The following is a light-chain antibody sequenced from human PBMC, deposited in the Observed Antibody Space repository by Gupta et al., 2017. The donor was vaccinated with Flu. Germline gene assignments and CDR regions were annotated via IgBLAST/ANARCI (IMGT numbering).Light chain of an antibody. CDR3: QQRSNWPPH. J-gene: IGKJ2*01. CDR2: DAS. V-gene: IGKV3-11*01. CDR1: QSVSSY. Sequence: GERATLSCRASQSVSSYLAWYQQKPGQAPRLLIYDASNRATGIPARFSGSGSGTDFTLTISSLEPEDFAVYYCQQRSNWPPHFGQGTKLEIK.